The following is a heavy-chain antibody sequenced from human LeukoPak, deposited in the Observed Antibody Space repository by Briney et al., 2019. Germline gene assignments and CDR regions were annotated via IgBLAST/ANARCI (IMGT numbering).Heavy chain of an antibody. Sequence: ASVKVSCKASGYSFTGYYMHWVRQAPGQGLEWMGWIDPNSGATNYAQKFQGRVTMTRDTSVSTAYMELDRLTSDDTAVYYCARDPGISGTTSWYLDYWGQGTLVTVSS. CDR3: ARDPGISGTTSWYLDY. J-gene: IGHJ4*02. D-gene: IGHD1-7*01. CDR1: GYSFTGYY. V-gene: IGHV1-2*02. CDR2: IDPNSGAT.